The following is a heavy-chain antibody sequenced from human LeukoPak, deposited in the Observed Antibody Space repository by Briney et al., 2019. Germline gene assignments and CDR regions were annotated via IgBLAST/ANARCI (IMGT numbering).Heavy chain of an antibody. J-gene: IGHJ4*02. D-gene: IGHD6-19*01. V-gene: IGHV1-8*01. Sequence: ASVKVSCKASGYTFTSYDINWVRQATGQGLEWMGWMNPNSGNTGYAQKFQGRVTMTRNTSISTAYMELNSLRSEDTAVYYCARGGRLAGQGSVAAYYFDHWGQGTLVTVSS. CDR3: ARGGRLAGQGSVAAYYFDH. CDR1: GYTFTSYD. CDR2: MNPNSGNT.